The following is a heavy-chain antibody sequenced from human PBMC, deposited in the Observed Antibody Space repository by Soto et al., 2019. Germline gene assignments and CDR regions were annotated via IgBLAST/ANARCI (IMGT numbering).Heavy chain of an antibody. D-gene: IGHD2-15*01. V-gene: IGHV1-69*13. CDR3: ASRKPARYCSGGSCYSAFDY. Sequence: SVKVSCKASGGTFSSYAISWVRQAPGQGLEWMGGIIPIFGTANYAQKFQGRVTITADESTSTAYMELSSLRSEDTAVYYCASRKPARYCSGGSCYSAFDYWGQGTLVTVSS. CDR1: GGTFSSYA. J-gene: IGHJ4*02. CDR2: IIPIFGTA.